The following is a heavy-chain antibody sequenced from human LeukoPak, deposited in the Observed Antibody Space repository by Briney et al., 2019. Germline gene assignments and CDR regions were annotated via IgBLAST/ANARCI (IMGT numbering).Heavy chain of an antibody. D-gene: IGHD2-8*02. J-gene: IGHJ4*02. Sequence: GGSLRLSCAASGFTFSSYWMHWVRQAPGKGLVWVSRINSDGSSTSYADSVKGRFTISRDNAKNSLYLQMNSLRAEDTAVYYCARDPTGGPFDYWGQGTLVTVSS. CDR2: INSDGSST. CDR3: ARDPTGGPFDY. CDR1: GFTFSSYW. V-gene: IGHV3-74*01.